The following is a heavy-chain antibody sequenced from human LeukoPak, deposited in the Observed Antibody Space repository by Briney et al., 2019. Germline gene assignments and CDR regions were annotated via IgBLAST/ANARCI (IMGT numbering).Heavy chain of an antibody. V-gene: IGHV3-23*01. D-gene: IGHD5-18*01. CDR1: GFTFSNYA. Sequence: GGSLRLSCAASGFTFSNYAMTWVRQAPGKGLEWAAHISASGEITYYVDSVKGRFPISRDNSHNTLYLQMNSLRGEDTAVYYCAKDERYSYGPYYHYYAMDVWGQGTTVTVSS. J-gene: IGHJ6*02. CDR2: ISASGEIT. CDR3: AKDERYSYGPYYHYYAMDV.